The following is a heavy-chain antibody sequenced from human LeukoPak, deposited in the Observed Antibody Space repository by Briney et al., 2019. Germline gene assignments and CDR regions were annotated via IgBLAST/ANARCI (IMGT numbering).Heavy chain of an antibody. J-gene: IGHJ3*02. V-gene: IGHV3-30*02. Sequence: GGSLRLSCAASGFTFSSYGMHWVRQAPGKGLEWVAFIRYDGSDKYYADSVKGRFTISRDNSKNTLSLQMNSLRAEDTAVYFCAKDLNLYCSSASCYGEHAFDIWGQGTMVTVSS. CDR1: GFTFSSYG. D-gene: IGHD2-2*01. CDR3: AKDLNLYCSSASCYGEHAFDI. CDR2: IRYDGSDK.